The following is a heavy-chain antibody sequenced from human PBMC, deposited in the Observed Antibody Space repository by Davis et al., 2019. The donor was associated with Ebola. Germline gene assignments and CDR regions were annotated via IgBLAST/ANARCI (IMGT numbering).Heavy chain of an antibody. Sequence: MPSETLSLTCAVYGGSFSGYYWSWIRQPPGKGLEWIGYIYYSGSTNYNPSLESRVTISVDTSKNQFSLKLSSVTAADTAVYYCARGPKAVAGSLYYYYGMDVWGQGTTVTVSS. CDR1: GGSFSGYY. V-gene: IGHV4-59*01. D-gene: IGHD6-19*01. J-gene: IGHJ6*02. CDR2: IYYSGST. CDR3: ARGPKAVAGSLYYYYGMDV.